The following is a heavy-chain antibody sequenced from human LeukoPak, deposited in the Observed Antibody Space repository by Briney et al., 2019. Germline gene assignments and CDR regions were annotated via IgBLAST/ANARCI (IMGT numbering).Heavy chain of an antibody. Sequence: GGSLTLSCAASGCTFSSYCMCWVRQAPGQGLEWVGNINEYGSEKHYVDSVKGRFTIYRDNAENSLYLQMNTLRAKDTAVYYCARDRSYYKYLEYWGRGTLVTVSS. D-gene: IGHD3-10*01. V-gene: IGHV3-7*04. CDR2: INEYGSEK. CDR3: ARDRSYYKYLEY. CDR1: GCTFSSYC. J-gene: IGHJ4*02.